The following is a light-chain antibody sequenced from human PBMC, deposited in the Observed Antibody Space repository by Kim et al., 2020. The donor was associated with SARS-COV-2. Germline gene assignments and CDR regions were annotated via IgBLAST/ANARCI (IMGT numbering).Light chain of an antibody. V-gene: IGKV1-8*01. J-gene: IGKJ4*01. CDR3: QQYYSYPLT. CDR2: AAS. Sequence: SASTGDRVTLTCRASQGISSYLAWYQQKPGKAPKLLIYAASTLQSGVPSRFSGSGSGTDFTLTISCLQSEDFATYYCQQYYSYPLTFGGGTKLEI. CDR1: QGISSY.